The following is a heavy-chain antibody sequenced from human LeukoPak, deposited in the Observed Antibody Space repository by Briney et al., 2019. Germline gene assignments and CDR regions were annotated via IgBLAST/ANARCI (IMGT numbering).Heavy chain of an antibody. Sequence: SETLSLTCTVSGGSISSYYWSWIRQPPGKGLEWIGYIYYSGSTNYNPSLKSRVTISVDTSKNQFSLTPSSVTAADTAVYYCAGGRGYSYGLFDYWGQGTLVTVSS. D-gene: IGHD5-18*01. V-gene: IGHV4-59*01. CDR2: IYYSGST. CDR1: GGSISSYY. J-gene: IGHJ4*02. CDR3: AGGRGYSYGLFDY.